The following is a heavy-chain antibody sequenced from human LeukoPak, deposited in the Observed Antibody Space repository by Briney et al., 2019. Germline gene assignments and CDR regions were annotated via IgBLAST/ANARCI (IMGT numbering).Heavy chain of an antibody. D-gene: IGHD2-2*01. CDR3: AKSYGAWPAAKGYYYGMDV. Sequence: GGSLRLSCAASGFTFSSYAMSWVRQAPGKGLEWVSAISGSGGSTYYADSVKGRFTISRDNSKNTLYLQMNSLRAEDTAVYYCAKSYGAWPAAKGYYYGMDVWGQGTTVTVSS. CDR1: GFTFSSYA. CDR2: ISGSGGST. V-gene: IGHV3-23*01. J-gene: IGHJ6*02.